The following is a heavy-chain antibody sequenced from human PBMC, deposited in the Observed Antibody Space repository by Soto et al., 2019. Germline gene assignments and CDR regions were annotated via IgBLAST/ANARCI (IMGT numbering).Heavy chain of an antibody. CDR2: IYYSGST. CDR1: GGSISSGDYY. V-gene: IGHV4-31*03. D-gene: IGHD1-26*01. Sequence: QVQLQESGPGLVKPSQTLSLTCTVSGGSISSGDYYWSWIRQHPGKGLEWIGYIYYSGSTYYNPYPKSRVTISVDTSKNQFSLKLSSVTAADTAVYYGARWPQVEPRFDYWGQGTLVTVSS. J-gene: IGHJ4*02. CDR3: ARWPQVEPRFDY.